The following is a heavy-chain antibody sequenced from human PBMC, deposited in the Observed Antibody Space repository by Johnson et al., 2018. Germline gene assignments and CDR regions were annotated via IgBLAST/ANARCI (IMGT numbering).Heavy chain of an antibody. Sequence: QVQLVQSGGGVVLPGRSLRLSCAASGFTFNSHGMHWVRPAPGKGLDWVALLWSDGSNRYYADSVKVRFTISRDNSKNTLYLKMTSLRVEDTAVYFCARDRAAVATKFDYWGQGTLVTVSS. CDR2: LWSDGSNR. V-gene: IGHV3-33*01. CDR3: ARDRAAVATKFDY. D-gene: IGHD5-12*01. CDR1: GFTFNSHG. J-gene: IGHJ4*02.